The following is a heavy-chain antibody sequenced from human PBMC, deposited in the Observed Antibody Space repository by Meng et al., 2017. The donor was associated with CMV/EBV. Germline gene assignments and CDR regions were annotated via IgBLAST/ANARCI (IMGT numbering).Heavy chain of an antibody. Sequence: GESLKISCAASGFTFSSYAMSWVRQAPGKGLEWVSAISGSGGSTYYADSVKGGFTISRDNSKNTLYLQMNSLRAEDTAVYYCAKSWEGCSSTSCYTTEYDYWGQGTLVTVSS. J-gene: IGHJ4*02. CDR2: ISGSGGST. V-gene: IGHV3-23*01. D-gene: IGHD2-2*02. CDR1: GFTFSSYA. CDR3: AKSWEGCSSTSCYTTEYDY.